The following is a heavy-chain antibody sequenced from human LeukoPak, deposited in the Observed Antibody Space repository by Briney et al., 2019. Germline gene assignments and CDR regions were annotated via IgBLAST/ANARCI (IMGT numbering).Heavy chain of an antibody. Sequence: SETLSLTCTVSGGSISSSSYYWGWIRQPPGKGLEWIGSIYYSGSTNYNPSLKSRVTISVDTSKNQFSLKLSSVTAADTAVYYCARALAARYYFDYWGQGTLVTVSS. J-gene: IGHJ4*02. CDR3: ARALAARYYFDY. V-gene: IGHV4-39*07. CDR2: IYYSGST. D-gene: IGHD6-13*01. CDR1: GGSISSSSYY.